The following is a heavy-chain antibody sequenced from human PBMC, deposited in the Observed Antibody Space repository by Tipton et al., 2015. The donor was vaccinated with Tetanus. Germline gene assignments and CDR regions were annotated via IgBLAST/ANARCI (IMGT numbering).Heavy chain of an antibody. CDR1: GASISSIYS. CDR3: VRGRGLGAYSFGFEH. CDR2: IYQTDST. D-gene: IGHD5-12*01. Sequence: TLSLTCAVSGASISSIYSWSWIRQPPGKGLEWLGYIYQTDSTYYNPSVRSRLTLSLQRSKNQVSLKLISVTAADTAVYFCVRGRGLGAYSFGFEHWGQGALVTVSS. V-gene: IGHV4-30-2*01. J-gene: IGHJ4*02.